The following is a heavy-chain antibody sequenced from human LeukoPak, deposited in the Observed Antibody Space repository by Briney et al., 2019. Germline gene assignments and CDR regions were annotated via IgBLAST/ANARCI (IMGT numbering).Heavy chain of an antibody. CDR2: INPNSGGT. D-gene: IGHD3-3*01. Sequence: ASVKVSCKASGYTFTGYYMHWVRQAPGQGLEWMGWINPNSGGTNYAQKFQGRVTMTRDTSISTAYMELSRLRSDDTAVYYCARDLGPVWSGYPEDAFDIWGQGTMVTVSS. J-gene: IGHJ3*02. CDR1: GYTFTGYY. V-gene: IGHV1-2*02. CDR3: ARDLGPVWSGYPEDAFDI.